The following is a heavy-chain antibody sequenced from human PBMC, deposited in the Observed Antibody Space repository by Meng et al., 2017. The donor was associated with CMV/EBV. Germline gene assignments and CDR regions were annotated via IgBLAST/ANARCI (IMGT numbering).Heavy chain of an antibody. CDR3: ARGDIVVVPGAHYYYYGMDV. V-gene: IGHV4-30-4*02. J-gene: IGHJ6*02. CDR1: GGSISSGDYY. Sequence: SETLSLTCTVSGGSISSGDYYWSWIRQPPGKGLEWIGYIYYSGSTYYNPSLKSRVTISVDTSKNQFSLKLSSVTAADTAVYYCARGDIVVVPGAHYYYYGMDVWGQGTTVTVSS. D-gene: IGHD2-2*01. CDR2: IYYSGST.